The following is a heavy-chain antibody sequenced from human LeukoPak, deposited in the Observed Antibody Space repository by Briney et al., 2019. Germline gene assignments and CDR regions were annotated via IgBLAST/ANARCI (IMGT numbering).Heavy chain of an antibody. CDR3: ARVLDRYSSGWYYFDY. Sequence: GGSLRLSCTASGFTFGDYGMSWVRQAPGKGLEWVSGINWNGGSTGYADSVKGRFTISRDNAKNSLYLQMNSLRAEDTALYYCARVLDRYSSGWYYFDYWGQGTLVTVSS. V-gene: IGHV3-20*04. J-gene: IGHJ4*02. CDR1: GFTFGDYG. CDR2: INWNGGST. D-gene: IGHD6-19*01.